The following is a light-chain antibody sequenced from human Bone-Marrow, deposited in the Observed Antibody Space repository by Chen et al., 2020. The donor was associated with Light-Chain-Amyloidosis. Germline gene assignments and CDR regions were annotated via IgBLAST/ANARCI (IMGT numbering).Light chain of an antibody. CDR2: DAS. CDR3: QHYDLYSSLT. V-gene: IGKV1-5*01. J-gene: IGKJ4*01. CDR1: QNINRW. Sequence: DIQMTQSPSTLSASVGDRVTITCRASQNINRWLAWYQQRPGKAPKLLIYDASTLQSGAPSRFSGSGSGTAFTLTINSLQPDDFATYYCQHYDLYSSLTFGGGTKVEIK.